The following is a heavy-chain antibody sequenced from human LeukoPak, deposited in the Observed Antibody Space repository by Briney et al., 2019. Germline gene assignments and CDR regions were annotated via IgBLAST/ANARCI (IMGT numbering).Heavy chain of an antibody. J-gene: IGHJ4*02. D-gene: IGHD2-15*01. CDR2: ISYDGSMK. V-gene: IGHV3-30*04. CDR1: GFTFSSYA. CDR3: ARDSGYCSGGYCYTPRFFDS. Sequence: GGSLRLSCAASGFTFSSYAMHWVRQAPGKGLEWVAVISYDGSMKYYADSVKGRFTISRDTSRNTLYLQMNNLRAEDTALYFCARDSGYCSGGYCYTPRFFDSWGQGTLVTVSS.